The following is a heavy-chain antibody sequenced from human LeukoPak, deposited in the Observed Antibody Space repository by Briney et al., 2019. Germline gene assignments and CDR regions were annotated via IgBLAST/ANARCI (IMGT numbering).Heavy chain of an antibody. CDR2: ISGSGGST. CDR3: AKNRDGYNLFDY. V-gene: IGHV3-23*01. D-gene: IGHD5-24*01. J-gene: IGHJ4*02. Sequence: GGSLRLSCAASGFTFSSYAMSWVRQAPGKGLEWVSAISGSGGSTYYADSVKGRFTISRDNSKNTLYLQMNSLRAEDTAGYYCAKNRDGYNLFDYWGQGTLVTVSS. CDR1: GFTFSSYA.